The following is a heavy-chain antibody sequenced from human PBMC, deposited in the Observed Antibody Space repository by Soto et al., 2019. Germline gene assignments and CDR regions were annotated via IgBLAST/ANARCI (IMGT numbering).Heavy chain of an antibody. Sequence: QVQLVQSGAEVKKPGSSVKVSCKASGGTFSSYAISRVRQAPVQGLEWMGGIIPMFGTTKYAQKFQCRLTITADESTSTAYMELSSLRSGDTAVYYCARGVVVVPTSQLGWFDPWVQGTLVTVSS. CDR3: ARGVVVVPTSQLGWFDP. CDR2: IIPMFGTT. D-gene: IGHD2-15*01. J-gene: IGHJ5*02. CDR1: GGTFSSYA. V-gene: IGHV1-69*19.